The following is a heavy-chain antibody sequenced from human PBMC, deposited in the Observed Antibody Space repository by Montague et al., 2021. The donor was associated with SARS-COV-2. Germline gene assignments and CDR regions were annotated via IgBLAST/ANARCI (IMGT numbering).Heavy chain of an antibody. V-gene: IGHV4-31*03. CDR2: IYYSGYT. J-gene: IGHJ1*01. CDR1: GWRISSGGHY. D-gene: IGHD2-21*01. CDR3: ARGLFYSSQRKGRVEH. Sequence: TLSLTCTVSGWRISSGGHYWNWIRQVPGRGLEWIGSIYYSGYTYYNPSLKGRFSISVDTSRNQFSLKVKSLTAADTAKYFCARGLFYSSQRKGRVEHWGLGTLATVSS.